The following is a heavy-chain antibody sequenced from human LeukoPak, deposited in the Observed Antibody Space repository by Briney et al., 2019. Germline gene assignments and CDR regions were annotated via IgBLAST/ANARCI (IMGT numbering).Heavy chain of an antibody. Sequence: SETLSLTCAVYGGSFSGYYWSWLRQPPGKGLEWFGEINHSGSTNYNPSLKSRVTISVDTSKNQFSLKLSSVTAADTAVYYCARGAYPSIAARFDYWGQGTLVTVSS. CDR2: INHSGST. CDR1: GGSFSGYY. CDR3: ARGAYPSIAARFDY. J-gene: IGHJ4*02. D-gene: IGHD6-6*01. V-gene: IGHV4-34*01.